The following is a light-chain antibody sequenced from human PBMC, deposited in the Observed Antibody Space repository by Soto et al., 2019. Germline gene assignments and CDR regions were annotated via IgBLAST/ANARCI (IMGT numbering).Light chain of an antibody. Sequence: QSVLTQPASVSGSPGQSITISCTGTSSDVGGYNYVSWYQQHPGKAPKLLIYAVTNRPSGVSSRFSGSKSGHTASLTISGLHAEDDADYYCSSYTSSSTLFGTGTKVTVL. CDR3: SSYTSSSTL. V-gene: IGLV2-14*01. CDR1: SSDVGGYNY. CDR2: AVT. J-gene: IGLJ1*01.